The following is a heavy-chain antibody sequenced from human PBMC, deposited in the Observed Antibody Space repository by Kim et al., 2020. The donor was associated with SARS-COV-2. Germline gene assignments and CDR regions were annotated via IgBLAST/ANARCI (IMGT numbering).Heavy chain of an antibody. Sequence: SATNNDDSGTGRFAISRDNAKNSLYLKMSSMRAEDTAVYYCACYPGDASYWGQGTLVTVSS. J-gene: IGHJ4*02. CDR3: ACYPGDASY. D-gene: IGHD7-27*01. CDR2: SAT. V-gene: IGHV3-11*03.